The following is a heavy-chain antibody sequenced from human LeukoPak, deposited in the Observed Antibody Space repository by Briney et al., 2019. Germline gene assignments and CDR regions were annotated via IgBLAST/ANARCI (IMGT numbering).Heavy chain of an antibody. D-gene: IGHD3-10*01. CDR3: ARGNHYYGSGSRNWFDP. J-gene: IGHJ5*02. CDR2: INPSNHRT. Sequence: ASVKVSCKASGYIFTNYYIHWVRQAPGQGLEWMGLINPSNHRTNYAQRFQGRVAMTRDMSTSTVYMELSSPRSEDTAVFYCARGNHYYGSGSRNWFDPWGQGTLVTVSS. CDR1: GYIFTNYY. V-gene: IGHV1-46*01.